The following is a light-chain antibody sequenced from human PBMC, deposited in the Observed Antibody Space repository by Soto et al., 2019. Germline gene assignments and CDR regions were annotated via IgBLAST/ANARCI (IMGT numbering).Light chain of an antibody. CDR1: QTISRNY. Sequence: ELVLTQSPGTLSLSPGERATVSCRASQTISRNYLVWYQKKPGQAPRLLIYGASTRATGIPDRFTGSGSGTDFTLTITRLEPEDFAVYYCQQYVTSSPRTFGQGTKVDIK. J-gene: IGKJ1*01. CDR2: GAS. V-gene: IGKV3-20*01. CDR3: QQYVTSSPRT.